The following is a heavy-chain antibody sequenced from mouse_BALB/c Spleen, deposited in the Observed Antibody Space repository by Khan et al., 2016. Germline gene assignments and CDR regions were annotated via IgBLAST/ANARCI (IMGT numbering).Heavy chain of an antibody. Sequence: EVQLQESGPDLVTPSQSLSLTCTVTGYSITSFYNWHWIRQFPGNKLEWMGSLHFSGTTNYNPSLKSRFTIIRDTSKNQFFLQLKSVTTEDTATYYCASNYAYFRLWGEGTTVTVSS. CDR3: ASNYAYFRL. CDR1: GYSITSFYN. CDR2: LHFSGTT. J-gene: IGHJ1*01. D-gene: IGHD2-1*01. V-gene: IGHV3-1*02.